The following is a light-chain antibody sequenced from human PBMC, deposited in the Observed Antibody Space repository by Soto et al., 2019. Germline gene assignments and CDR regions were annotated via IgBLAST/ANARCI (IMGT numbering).Light chain of an antibody. V-gene: IGLV7-43*01. Sequence: QTVVTQEPSLTVSPGGTVTLTCASSTGAVTSGYYPNWFQQKPGQAPRALIYNTNKKQSWTPARFSGSLLGGEAALTLSGVQPEDDAEYYCLLYDGGAWVFGGGTKLTVL. CDR2: NTN. J-gene: IGLJ3*02. CDR3: LLYDGGAWV. CDR1: TGAVTSGYY.